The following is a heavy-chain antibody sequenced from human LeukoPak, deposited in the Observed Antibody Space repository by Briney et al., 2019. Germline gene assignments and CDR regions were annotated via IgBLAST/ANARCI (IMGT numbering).Heavy chain of an antibody. Sequence: GGSLRPSCAASGFTFSNYWMSWVRQAPGKGLEWVANIKLDGSQKYYVDSVKGRFTISRDNAKNSLYLQMNSLRVEDTAFYYCARDGMGVIKAFDIWGQGTMVTVSS. CDR3: ARDGMGVIKAFDI. D-gene: IGHD3-10*01. V-gene: IGHV3-7*05. CDR2: IKLDGSQK. J-gene: IGHJ3*02. CDR1: GFTFSNYW.